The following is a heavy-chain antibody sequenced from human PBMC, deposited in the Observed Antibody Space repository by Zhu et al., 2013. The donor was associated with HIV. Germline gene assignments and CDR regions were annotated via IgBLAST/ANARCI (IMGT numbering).Heavy chain of an antibody. CDR1: GGTFSTYA. J-gene: IGHJ6*02. V-gene: IGHV1-69*12. CDR2: IIPIFVTA. Sequence: QVQLVQSGAEVKKPGSSVKVSCKASGGTFSTYAISWVRQAPGQGLEWMGGIIPIFVTANYAQKFQGRVTIAADEFTSTAYMELSSLRSEDTAVYYCARRGNEYDSSGYPNFYYAMDVWGPGTTVTVSS. CDR3: ARRGNEYDSSGYPNFYYAMDV. D-gene: IGHD3-22*01.